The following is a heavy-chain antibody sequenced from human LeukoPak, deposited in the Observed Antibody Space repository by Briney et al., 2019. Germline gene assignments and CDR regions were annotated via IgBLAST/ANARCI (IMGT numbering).Heavy chain of an antibody. CDR2: ISWNSGSI. CDR1: GFIFNNYA. CDR3: AKDNRRHYTSGPNPDSLH. V-gene: IGHV3-9*01. J-gene: IGHJ4*02. Sequence: GGSLRLSCAGSGFIFNNYAMHWVRQPPGKGLEWVSGISWNSGSIDYADSVKGRFTISRDSAKNSLYLQMNSLRVEDTAFYYCAKDNRRHYTSGPNPDSLHWGQGALVTVSP. D-gene: IGHD6-19*01.